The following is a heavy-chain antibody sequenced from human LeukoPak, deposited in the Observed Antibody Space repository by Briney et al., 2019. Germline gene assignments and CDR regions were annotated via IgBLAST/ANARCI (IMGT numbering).Heavy chain of an antibody. V-gene: IGHV3-23*01. CDR1: GFTFSSYA. CDR2: ISGSGGST. CDR3: AKGDEGYFDY. Sequence: SGGSLRLSCAVSGFTFSSYAMSWVRQAPGKGLEWVSAISGSGGSTYYADSVKGRFTISRDNSKNTLYLQMNSLRAEDTAVYYCAKGDEGYFDYWGQGTLVTVSS. J-gene: IGHJ4*02.